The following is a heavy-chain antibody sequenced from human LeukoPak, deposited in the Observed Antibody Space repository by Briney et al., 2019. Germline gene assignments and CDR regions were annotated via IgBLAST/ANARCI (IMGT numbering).Heavy chain of an antibody. Sequence: PGRSLRLSCAASGFTFSSYAMHWVRQAPGKGLEWVAVISYDGSNKYYAGSVRGRFTISRDNSKNTLYLQMNSLRAEDTAVYYCARAREFDYWGQGTLVTVSS. CDR3: ARAREFDY. CDR2: ISYDGSNK. CDR1: GFTFSSYA. J-gene: IGHJ4*02. V-gene: IGHV3-30-3*01.